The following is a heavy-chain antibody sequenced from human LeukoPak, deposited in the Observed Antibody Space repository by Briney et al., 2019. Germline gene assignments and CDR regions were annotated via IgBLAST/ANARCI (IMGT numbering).Heavy chain of an antibody. D-gene: IGHD3-10*01. CDR1: GGSISSYY. CDR3: ARVVVTMVRGVMDWFDP. V-gene: IGHV4-59*01. CDR2: IYYSGST. J-gene: IGHJ5*02. Sequence: SETLSLTCTVSGGSISSYYWSWIRQPPGKGLEWIGYIYYSGSTNYNPSLKSRVTISVDTSKNQFSLKLSSVTAADTAVYYCARVVVTMVRGVMDWFDPWGQGTLVTVSS.